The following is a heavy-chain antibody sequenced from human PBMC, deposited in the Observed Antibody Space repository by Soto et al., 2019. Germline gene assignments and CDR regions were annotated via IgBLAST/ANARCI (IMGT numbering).Heavy chain of an antibody. Sequence: PSETLSLTCIVSGDSVNSGAKYWSLIRQSPGTGLEWIGYISSSGTTTYSPSLRSRILLSSDTSRNLFSLRLTSVTAADTAIYYGASLKRRYGTYSSWLDPWGQGALVTVSS. J-gene: IGHJ5*02. CDR1: GDSVNSGAKY. D-gene: IGHD6-13*01. CDR2: ISSSGTT. V-gene: IGHV4-61*08. CDR3: ASLKRRYGTYSSWLDP.